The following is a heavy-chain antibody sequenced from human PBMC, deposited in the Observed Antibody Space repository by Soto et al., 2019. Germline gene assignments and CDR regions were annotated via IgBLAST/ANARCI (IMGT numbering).Heavy chain of an antibody. D-gene: IGHD5-18*01. J-gene: IGHJ5*02. CDR1: GFTFSSYA. CDR3: AKDPEYSYGSSNWFDP. CDR2: ISGSGGST. V-gene: IGHV3-23*01. Sequence: GGSLRLSCAASGFTFSSYAMSWVRQAPGKGLEWVSAISGSGGSTYYADSVKGRFTISRDNSKNTLYLQMNSLRAEDTAVYYCAKDPEYSYGSSNWFDPWGQGTLVTVSS.